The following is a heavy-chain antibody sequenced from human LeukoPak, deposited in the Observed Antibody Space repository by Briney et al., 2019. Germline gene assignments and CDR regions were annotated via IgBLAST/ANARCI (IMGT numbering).Heavy chain of an antibody. D-gene: IGHD6-13*01. V-gene: IGHV5-10-1*01. Sequence: GESLKISCKASGYSFTSYWISWVRQMPGKGLEWTGRIDPSDSYTIYSPSFQGHVTISTDTSISTAYLQWSSLKASDTAMYYCARRFSSSWYDYFDYWGQGALVTVSS. CDR3: ARRFSSSWYDYFDY. CDR2: IDPSDSYT. J-gene: IGHJ4*02. CDR1: GYSFTSYW.